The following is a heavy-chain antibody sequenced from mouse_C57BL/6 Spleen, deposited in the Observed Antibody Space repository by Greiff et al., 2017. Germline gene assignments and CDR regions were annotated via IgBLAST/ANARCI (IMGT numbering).Heavy chain of an antibody. D-gene: IGHD1-1*01. V-gene: IGHV1-64*01. J-gene: IGHJ2*01. CDR1: GYTFTSYW. CDR2: IHPNSGST. CDR3: ARRYGSPYYFDY. Sequence: QVQLQQPGAELVKPGASVKLSCTASGYTFTSYWMHWVKQRPGQGLEWIGMIHPNSGSTNYNEKFKSKATLTVDKSSSTAYMQLSSLTSEDSAVYYCARRYGSPYYFDYWGQGTTLTVSA.